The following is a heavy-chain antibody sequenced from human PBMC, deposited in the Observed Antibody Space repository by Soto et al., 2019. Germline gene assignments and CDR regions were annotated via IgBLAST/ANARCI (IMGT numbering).Heavy chain of an antibody. J-gene: IGHJ3*02. CDR3: AKDRMNHNSVWDPFDI. V-gene: IGHV5-51*01. Sequence: PGESLKISCKGSGYSFTSYWIGWVRQMPGKGLEWMGIIYPGDSDTRYSPSFQGQVTISRDNSKSTLSLQMNGLRAEDTAVYYCAKDRMNHNSVWDPFDIWGQGTMVTVSS. D-gene: IGHD2-15*01. CDR1: GYSFTSYW. CDR2: IYPGDSDT.